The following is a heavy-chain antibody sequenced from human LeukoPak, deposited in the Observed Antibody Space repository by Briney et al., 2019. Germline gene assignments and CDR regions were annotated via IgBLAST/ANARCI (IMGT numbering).Heavy chain of an antibody. J-gene: IGHJ6*03. V-gene: IGHV5-51*01. Sequence: GESLKISCQGSGYSFTTHWIAWVRQMPGKGLEWMGIIYPRDSDTRYSPSFQGQVTISADKSINTAYLQWSSLKASDSAIYYCAKRGGYVGYNYMDVWGKGTTVSIPS. CDR3: AKRGGYVGYNYMDV. CDR2: IYPRDSDT. CDR1: GYSFTTHW. D-gene: IGHD5-24*01.